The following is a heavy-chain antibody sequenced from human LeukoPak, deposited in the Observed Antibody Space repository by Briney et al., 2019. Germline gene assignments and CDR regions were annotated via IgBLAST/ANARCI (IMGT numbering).Heavy chain of an antibody. CDR3: ARDNIAVAGRNDY. J-gene: IGHJ4*02. Sequence: RASVKVSCKASGGTFSSYAISWVRQAPGQGLEWMGRIIPILGIANYAQKFQGRVTITADKSTSTAYMEPSSLRSEDTAVYYCARDNIAVAGRNDYWGQGTLVTVSS. CDR1: GGTFSSYA. V-gene: IGHV1-69*04. CDR2: IIPILGIA. D-gene: IGHD6-19*01.